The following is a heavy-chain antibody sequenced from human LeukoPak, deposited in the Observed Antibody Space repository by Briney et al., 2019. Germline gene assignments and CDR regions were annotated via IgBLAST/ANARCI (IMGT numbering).Heavy chain of an antibody. CDR1: GYTFTSYA. CDR2: INAGNGNT. V-gene: IGHV1-3*01. D-gene: IGHD2-2*01. Sequence: ASVKVSCKASGYTFTSYAMHWVRQAPGQRLEWMGWINAGNGNTKYSQKFQGRVTITRVTSASTAYMELSSLRSEDTAVYYCARDPTIVVVPAATNGDGWFDPWGQGTLVTVSS. CDR3: ARDPTIVVVPAATNGDGWFDP. J-gene: IGHJ5*02.